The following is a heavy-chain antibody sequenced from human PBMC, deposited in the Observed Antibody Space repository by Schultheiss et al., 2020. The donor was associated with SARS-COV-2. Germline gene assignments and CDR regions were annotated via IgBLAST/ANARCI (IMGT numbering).Heavy chain of an antibody. D-gene: IGHD2-15*01. CDR1: GFTVSSNY. CDR3: ARGMVAVPRHWFDP. J-gene: IGHJ5*02. V-gene: IGHV3-53*05. CDR2: IYSGGST. Sequence: GGSLRLSCAASGFTVSSNYMSWVRQAPGKGLEWVSVIYSGGSTYYADSVKGRFTISRDNSKNTLYLQMNSLRAEDTAVYYCARGMVAVPRHWFDPWGQGTLVTVSS.